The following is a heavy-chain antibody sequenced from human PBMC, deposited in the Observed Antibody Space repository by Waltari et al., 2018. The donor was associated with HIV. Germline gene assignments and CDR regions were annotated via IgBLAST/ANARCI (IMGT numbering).Heavy chain of an antibody. CDR3: ARVPTVTTAFDY. CDR2: IKQDGSEK. Sequence: EVQLVESGGGLVQPGGSLRLSCAASGFTFSRSWMSWVRQAPGKGLEWVANIKQDGSEKYYVDSVKGRFTISRDNAKNSLYLQMNSLRAEDTAVYYCARVPTVTTAFDYWGQGTLVTVSS. CDR1: GFTFSRSW. D-gene: IGHD4-17*01. V-gene: IGHV3-7*01. J-gene: IGHJ4*02.